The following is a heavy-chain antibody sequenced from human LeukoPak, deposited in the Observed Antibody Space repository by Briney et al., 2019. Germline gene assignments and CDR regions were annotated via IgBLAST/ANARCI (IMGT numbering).Heavy chain of an antibody. CDR3: AKDAYGGATFFYYMDV. J-gene: IGHJ6*03. CDR2: ISWNSGNI. Sequence: GGSLRLSCAGSGLTFDDYAIHWVRQTPGKGLEWVSGISWNSGNIAYADFVGGRFTISRDNAKNSLSLQMNSLSDEDTAVYYCAKDAYGGATFFYYMDVWGKGTTVTVSS. V-gene: IGHV3-9*01. D-gene: IGHD2/OR15-2a*01. CDR1: GLTFDDYA.